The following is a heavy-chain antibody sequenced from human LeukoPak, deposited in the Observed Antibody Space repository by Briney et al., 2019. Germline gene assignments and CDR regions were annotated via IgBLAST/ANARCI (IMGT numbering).Heavy chain of an antibody. J-gene: IGHJ4*02. CDR3: ARVRAGSGSYPLDY. Sequence: KPSETLSLTCTVSGVSISSSSYYWGWIRQPPGKGLEWIGSIYYSGSTYYNPSLKSRVTISVDTSKNQFSLKLSSVTAADTAVYYCARVRAGSGSYPLDYWGQGTLVTVSS. CDR2: IYYSGST. V-gene: IGHV4-39*07. D-gene: IGHD3-10*01. CDR1: GVSISSSSYY.